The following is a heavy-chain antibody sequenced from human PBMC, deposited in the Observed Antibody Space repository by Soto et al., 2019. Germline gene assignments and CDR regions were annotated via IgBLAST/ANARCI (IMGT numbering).Heavy chain of an antibody. CDR1: GCTLSSYA. CDR3: AKPVGAPPYFDY. Sequence: GLSLRLSCSASGCTLSSYAISWVRQAPRKGLEWVSAISGSGGSTYYADSVKGRFTISRDNSKNTLYLQMNSLRAEDTAVYYCAKPVGAPPYFDYWGQRTLVTVSS. CDR2: ISGSGGST. V-gene: IGHV3-23*01. D-gene: IGHD1-26*01. J-gene: IGHJ4*02.